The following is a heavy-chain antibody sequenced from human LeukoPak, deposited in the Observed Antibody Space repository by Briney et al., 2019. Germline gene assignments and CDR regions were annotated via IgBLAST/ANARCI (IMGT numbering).Heavy chain of an antibody. CDR3: AKDMAEGAPFDY. CDR2: ISYDGSNK. CDR1: GFTFSSYG. D-gene: IGHD3-10*01. Sequence: HPGGSLRLSCAASGFTFSSYGMHWVRQAPGKGLEWVAVISYDGSNKYYADSVKGRFTISRDNSKNTLYLQMNSLRAEDTAVYYCAKDMAEGAPFDYWGQGTLVTVSS. V-gene: IGHV3-30*18. J-gene: IGHJ4*02.